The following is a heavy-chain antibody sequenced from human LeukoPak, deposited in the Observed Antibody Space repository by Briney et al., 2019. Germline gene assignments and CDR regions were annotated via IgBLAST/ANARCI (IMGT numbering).Heavy chain of an antibody. CDR2: INPSGGRT. J-gene: IGHJ4*02. D-gene: IGHD5-12*01. CDR3: VRDDGHSGYDDY. Sequence: GASVKVSCKASGYIFTSRYIHWVRQAPGQGLEYMGVINPSGGRTIYAPRFQGRVTMTGDTSTNTVYMQLSTLRSEDTAVYYCVRDDGHSGYDDYWGQGTLVTVSS. CDR1: GYIFTSRY. V-gene: IGHV1-46*01.